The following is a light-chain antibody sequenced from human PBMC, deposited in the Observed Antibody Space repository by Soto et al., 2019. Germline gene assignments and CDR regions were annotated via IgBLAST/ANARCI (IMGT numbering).Light chain of an antibody. CDR2: GAS. CDR3: QHYGSSPLT. CDR1: QSVSSSY. J-gene: IGKJ4*01. Sequence: EILLTQSPGTLSLSPGERATLSCRASQSVSSSYLAWYQQKPGQAPRLLIYGASSRATGIPDRFSGSGSGTDFNLTISRLEPEDFAVYYCQHYGSSPLTFGGGTKVEIK. V-gene: IGKV3-20*01.